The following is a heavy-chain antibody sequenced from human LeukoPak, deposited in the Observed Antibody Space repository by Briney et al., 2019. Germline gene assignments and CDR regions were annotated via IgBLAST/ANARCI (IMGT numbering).Heavy chain of an antibody. CDR3: AQDLTTAITARPHY. CDR1: GFTYSSYA. CDR2: ISSSGGSP. D-gene: IGHD6-6*01. V-gene: IGHV3-23*01. Sequence: PGGSLRLSCAASGFTYSSYAMSWVRQAPGKGVEWVSGISSSGGSPYYADSVKGRFTISRDNSKNTLYLRMNSLRAEDTAVYYCAQDLTTAITARPHYWGQGTLVTVSS. J-gene: IGHJ4*02.